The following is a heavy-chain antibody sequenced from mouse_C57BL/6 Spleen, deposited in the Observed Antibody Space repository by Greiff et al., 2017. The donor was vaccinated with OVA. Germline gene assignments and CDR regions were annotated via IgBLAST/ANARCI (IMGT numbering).Heavy chain of an antibody. D-gene: IGHD4-1*01. Sequence: EVMLVESGEGLVKPGGSLKLSCAASGFTFSSYAMSWVRQTPEKRLEWVAYISSGGGYIYYADTVKGRFTISRDNARNTLYLQMSSLKSEDTAMYYCTREGSLGLHFDDWGQGTTLTVSS. CDR3: TREGSLGLHFDD. J-gene: IGHJ2*01. V-gene: IGHV5-9-1*02. CDR2: ISSGGGYI. CDR1: GFTFSSYA.